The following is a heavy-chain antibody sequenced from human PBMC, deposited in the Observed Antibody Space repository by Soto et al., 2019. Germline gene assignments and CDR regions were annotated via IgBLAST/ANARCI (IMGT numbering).Heavy chain of an antibody. CDR1: GGSITTYY. Sequence: SETLSLTCTVSGGSITTYYWNWIRQPPGRGLDWIGYIYNSRSTYYNPSLKSRVTISVDTSKNQFSLKLSSVTAADTAVYFCASLYEYGDYFGYYYYMDVWGKGTTVTVSS. D-gene: IGHD4-17*01. CDR2: IYNSRST. V-gene: IGHV4-59*08. J-gene: IGHJ6*03. CDR3: ASLYEYGDYFGYYYYMDV.